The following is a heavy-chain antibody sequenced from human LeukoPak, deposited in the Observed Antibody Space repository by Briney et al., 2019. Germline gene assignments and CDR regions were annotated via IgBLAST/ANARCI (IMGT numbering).Heavy chain of an antibody. D-gene: IGHD3-16*02. J-gene: IGHJ4*02. CDR3: ARADDYIWGSYRYSALDY. Sequence: PGGSLRLSCAASGFTFSSYWMSWVRQAPGKGREWVANIKQDGSEKYYVDSVKGRLTISRDNAKNSLYLQMNSLRAEDTAVYYCARADDYIWGSYRYSALDYWGQGTLVTVSS. CDR1: GFTFSSYW. V-gene: IGHV3-7*01. CDR2: IKQDGSEK.